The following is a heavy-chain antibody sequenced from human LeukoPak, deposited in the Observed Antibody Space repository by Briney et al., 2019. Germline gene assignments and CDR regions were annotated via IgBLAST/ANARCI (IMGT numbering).Heavy chain of an antibody. CDR3: ARDLYYYGSGTYAFDI. CDR2: IYYSGST. Sequence: SRTLSLTCTVSGSSISSGGYSWSWIRQHPGKGLEWIGYIYYSGSTYYNPSLKSRVTISVDTSKNQFSLKLSSVTAADTAVYYCARDLYYYGSGTYAFDIWGQGTMVTVSS. CDR1: GSSISSGGYS. D-gene: IGHD3-10*01. J-gene: IGHJ3*02. V-gene: IGHV4-31*03.